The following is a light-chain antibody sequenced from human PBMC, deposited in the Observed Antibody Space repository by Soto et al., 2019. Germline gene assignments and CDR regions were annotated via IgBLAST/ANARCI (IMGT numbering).Light chain of an antibody. Sequence: QSALTQPASVSGSPGQSIPISCTGSRLDIDAYDFVSWYQQHPGKAPRLIIYEVSNRPSGISNRFSGSKSGITASLTISGLQAEDEADYYCSSFTSTNALVFGAGTKVTVL. CDR1: RLDIDAYDF. V-gene: IGLV2-14*01. J-gene: IGLJ1*01. CDR2: EVS. CDR3: SSFTSTNALV.